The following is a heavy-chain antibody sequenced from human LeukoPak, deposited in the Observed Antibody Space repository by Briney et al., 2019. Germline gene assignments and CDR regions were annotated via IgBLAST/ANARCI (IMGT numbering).Heavy chain of an antibody. J-gene: IGHJ4*02. CDR1: GGSISSYY. CDR2: IYTSGST. CDR3: AGDYYDSSGSDY. Sequence: SETLSLTCTVSGGSISSYYWSWIPQPAGKGLEWIGRIYTSGSTNYNPSLKSRVTMSVDTSKNQFSLKLSSVTAADTAVYYCAGDYYDSSGSDYWGQGTLVTVSS. V-gene: IGHV4-4*07. D-gene: IGHD3-22*01.